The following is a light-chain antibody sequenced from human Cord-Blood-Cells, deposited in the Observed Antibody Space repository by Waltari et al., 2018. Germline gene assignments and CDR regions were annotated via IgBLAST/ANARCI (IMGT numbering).Light chain of an antibody. Sequence: EIVLTQSPATLSLSPGERATLSCRASQSVISYLAWYQQKPGQAPRLLIYDASNRATGMPARFSGSGSGTDFTRTSSSLEPEDFAVYYCQRRRNWPPWTFGQGTKVEIK. V-gene: IGKV3-11*01. CDR2: DAS. CDR1: QSVISY. CDR3: QRRRNWPPWT. J-gene: IGKJ1*01.